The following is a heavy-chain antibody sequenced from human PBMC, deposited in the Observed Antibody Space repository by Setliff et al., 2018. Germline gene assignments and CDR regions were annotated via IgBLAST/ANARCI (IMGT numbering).Heavy chain of an antibody. Sequence: GGSLRLSCAASGFTFSNYAMGWVRQAPGKGLEWVSVITSSGRDTYYTDSVKGRFTISRDNSKNTVYLQMNSLRAEDTAIYYCAKMVGGSRSSGSCYFDYWGQGTRVTVSS. J-gene: IGHJ4*02. CDR2: ITSSGRDT. V-gene: IGHV3-23*01. D-gene: IGHD2-15*01. CDR3: AKMVGGSRSSGSCYFDY. CDR1: GFTFSNYA.